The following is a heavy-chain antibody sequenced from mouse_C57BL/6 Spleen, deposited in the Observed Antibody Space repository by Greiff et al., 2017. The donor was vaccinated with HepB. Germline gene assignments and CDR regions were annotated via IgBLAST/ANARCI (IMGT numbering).Heavy chain of an antibody. CDR2: IDPSDSYT. CDR3: ARDGSSPLFAY. V-gene: IGHV1-50*01. D-gene: IGHD1-1*01. CDR1: GYTFTSYW. Sequence: VQLQQSGAELVKPGASVKLSCKASGYTFTSYWMQWVKQRPGQGLEWIGEIDPSDSYTNYNQKFKGKATLTVDTSSSTAYMQLSSLPSEDSAVYYCARDGSSPLFAYWGQGTLVTVSA. J-gene: IGHJ3*01.